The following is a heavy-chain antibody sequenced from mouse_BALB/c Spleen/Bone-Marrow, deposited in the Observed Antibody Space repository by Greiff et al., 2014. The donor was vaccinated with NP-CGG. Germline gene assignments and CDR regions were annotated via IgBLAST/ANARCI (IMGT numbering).Heavy chain of an antibody. CDR1: GFTFSSFG. D-gene: IGHD1-1*01. CDR2: ISSGSSTI. V-gene: IGHV5-17*02. Sequence: EVQLQQSGGGLVQTEGSRKLSCADSGFTFSSFGMHWVRQAPEKGLEWVAYISSGSSTIYYADTVMGRFTISRDNPKNTLFLQMTSLRSEDTAMYFCARSGSSSGYFYYWGQGTTLTVSS. CDR3: ARSGSSSGYFYY. J-gene: IGHJ2*01.